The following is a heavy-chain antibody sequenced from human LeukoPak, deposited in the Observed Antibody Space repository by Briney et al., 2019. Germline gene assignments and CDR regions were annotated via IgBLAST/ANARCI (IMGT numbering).Heavy chain of an antibody. V-gene: IGHV3-7*03. CDR3: ARDVGGALDY. CDR1: GFTFRNYW. CDR2: IRGDEGDK. Sequence: GGSLRLSCTVSGFTFRNYWLAWVRQAPGKGLEWVSDIRGDEGDKNSVDSVKGRFTISRDNAKRSLYLQMNSLRVEDTAVYYCARDVGGALDYWGQGTLVTVSS. D-gene: IGHD4-17*01. J-gene: IGHJ4*02.